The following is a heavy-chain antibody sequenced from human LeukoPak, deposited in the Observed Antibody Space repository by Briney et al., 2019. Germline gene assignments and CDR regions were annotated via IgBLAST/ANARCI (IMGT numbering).Heavy chain of an antibody. D-gene: IGHD5-18*01. J-gene: IGHJ5*02. CDR3: AKGPRGYSYGYPNKSFDP. CDR1: GFTFSSYA. CDR2: ISGSGGST. V-gene: IGHV3-23*01. Sequence: PGGSLRLSCAASGFTFSSYAMSWVRQAPGKGLEWVSAISGSGGSTYYADSVKGRFTISRDNSKNTLYLQMNSRRAEDTAVYYCAKGPRGYSYGYPNKSFDPWGQGTLVTVSS.